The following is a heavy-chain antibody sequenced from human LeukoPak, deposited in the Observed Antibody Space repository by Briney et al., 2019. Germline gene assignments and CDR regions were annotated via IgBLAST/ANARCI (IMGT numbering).Heavy chain of an antibody. J-gene: IGHJ4*02. CDR2: IKPNSGDT. CDR1: GYTFTAYS. D-gene: IGHD2-2*01. Sequence: GASVKVSCKASGYTFTAYSMHWMRQAPGQGLEWMGWIKPNSGDTNYAQKFQGRVTMTRDTSISAAYMELSRLRSDDTAVYYCASTLGYCTSSSCPDIDYWGQGTLVTVSS. V-gene: IGHV1-2*02. CDR3: ASTLGYCTSSSCPDIDY.